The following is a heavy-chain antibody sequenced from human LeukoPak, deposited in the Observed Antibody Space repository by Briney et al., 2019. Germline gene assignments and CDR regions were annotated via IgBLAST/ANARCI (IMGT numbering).Heavy chain of an antibody. CDR2: IYYTGST. CDR3: ARGTYDFWTVFDY. D-gene: IGHD3-3*01. Sequence: SETLSLTCTVSGGSISNYYWSWIRQPPGKGLEWIGYIYYTGSTNYNPSLKSRVTVSVDTSKNQFSLKLSSVTAADTAVYYCARGTYDFWTVFDYWGQGTLVTVSP. J-gene: IGHJ4*02. CDR1: GGSISNYY. V-gene: IGHV4-59*01.